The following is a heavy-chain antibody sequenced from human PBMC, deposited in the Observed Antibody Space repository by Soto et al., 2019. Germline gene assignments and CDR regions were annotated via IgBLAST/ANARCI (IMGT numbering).Heavy chain of an antibody. CDR2: IYYSGST. J-gene: IGHJ3*02. CDR1: GGSISSGGYY. CDR3: VRWNYYPLEAFDM. V-gene: IGHV4-31*03. D-gene: IGHD3-22*01. Sequence: SETLSLTCTFSGGSISSGGYYWSWIRQHPGKGLEWIGYIYYSGSTYYNPSLKSRVTISVDTSKNQFSLKLSSVTAADTAVYYCVRWNYYPLEAFDMWGQGTMVTVSS.